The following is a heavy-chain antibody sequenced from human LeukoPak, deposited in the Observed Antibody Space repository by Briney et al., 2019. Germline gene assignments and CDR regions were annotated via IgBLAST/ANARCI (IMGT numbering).Heavy chain of an antibody. CDR3: AKGDIVVVPAVKLRVGMDV. V-gene: IGHV3-30*18. CDR1: GFTFSSYG. J-gene: IGHJ6*04. D-gene: IGHD2-2*01. Sequence: GTSLRLSCAASGFTFSSYGMHWVRQAPGKGLDRVAVISYDGSNKYYADSVKGRFTISRDNSKNTLYLQMNSLRAEDTAVYYCAKGDIVVVPAVKLRVGMDVWGKGTTVTVSS. CDR2: ISYDGSNK.